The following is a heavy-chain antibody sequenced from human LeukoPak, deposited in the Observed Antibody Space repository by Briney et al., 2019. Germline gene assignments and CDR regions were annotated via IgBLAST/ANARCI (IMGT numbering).Heavy chain of an antibody. CDR1: GFTFSSYE. CDR3: AKGSFGVVIMVDY. J-gene: IGHJ4*02. V-gene: IGHV3-48*03. CDR2: ISSSGSTI. Sequence: GGSLRLSCAASGFTFSSYEMNWVRQAPGKGLEWVSYISSSGSTIYYADSVKGRFTISRDNAKNSLYLQMNSLRAEDTAVYYCAKGSFGVVIMVDYWGQGTLVTVSS. D-gene: IGHD3-3*01.